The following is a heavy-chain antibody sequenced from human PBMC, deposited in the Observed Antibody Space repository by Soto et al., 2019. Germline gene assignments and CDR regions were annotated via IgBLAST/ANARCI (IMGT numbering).Heavy chain of an antibody. D-gene: IGHD5-12*01. CDR3: ARDSIVATMNDAFDI. J-gene: IGHJ3*02. V-gene: IGHV3-21*01. Sequence: GSLRLSWAASGFTFSSYSMTLVRQAPGKGLEWVSSISSGSSYIYYADSVNGRFNISRDNAKNSMYLQMNSLRDEDTAVYYCARDSIVATMNDAFDIWGQGTMVTVSS. CDR1: GFTFSSYS. CDR2: ISSGSSYI.